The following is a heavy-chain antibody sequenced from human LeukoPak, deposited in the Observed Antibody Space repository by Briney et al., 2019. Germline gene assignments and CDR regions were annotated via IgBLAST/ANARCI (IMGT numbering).Heavy chain of an antibody. J-gene: IGHJ4*02. CDR1: GGSISSYY. CDR3: ARHDYGDSGTLFDY. Sequence: PSEALSLTCTVSGGSISSYYWSWIRQPPGKGLEWIGYIYYSGSTNYNPSLKSRVTISVDTSKNQFSLKLSSVTAADTAVYYCARHDYGDSGTLFDYWGQGTLVTVS. D-gene: IGHD4-17*01. V-gene: IGHV4-59*08. CDR2: IYYSGST.